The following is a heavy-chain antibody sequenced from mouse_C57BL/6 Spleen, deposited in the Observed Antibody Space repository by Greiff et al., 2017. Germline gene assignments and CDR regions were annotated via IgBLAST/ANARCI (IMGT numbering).Heavy chain of an antibody. CDR2: IDPSDSET. D-gene: IGHD2-4*01. J-gene: IGHJ2*01. CDR3: ARSYYDYDVPFDD. Sequence: VQLQQPGAELVRPGSSVKLSCKASGYTFTSYWMHWVKQRPIQGLEWIGNIDPSDSETHYNQKFKDKATLTVDKSSSTAYMPLSSLTSEDSAVYYCARSYYDYDVPFDDWGQGTTLTVSS. CDR1: GYTFTSYW. V-gene: IGHV1-52*01.